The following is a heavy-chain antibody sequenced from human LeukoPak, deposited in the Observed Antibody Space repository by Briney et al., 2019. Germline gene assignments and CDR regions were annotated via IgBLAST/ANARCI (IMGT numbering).Heavy chain of an antibody. V-gene: IGHV3-23*01. Sequence: PGGSLRLSCAASGFTFSSYAMTWVRQAPVKGLEWLSVVTDTGGNTYHADSVKGRLTISRGNSKNTVYLEMNSLRVEDTAVYYCAKGTVRSCSGPSCYPLDSWGQGTLVTVSS. CDR1: GFTFSSYA. CDR2: VTDTGGNT. D-gene: IGHD2-15*01. CDR3: AKGTVRSCSGPSCYPLDS. J-gene: IGHJ4*02.